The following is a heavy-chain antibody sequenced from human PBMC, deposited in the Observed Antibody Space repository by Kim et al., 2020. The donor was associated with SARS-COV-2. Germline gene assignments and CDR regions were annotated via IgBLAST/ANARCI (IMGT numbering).Heavy chain of an antibody. CDR3: ARGLVAAAGTLFDY. V-gene: IGHV1-69*01. J-gene: IGHJ4*02. D-gene: IGHD6-13*01. Sequence: AQKVQGRVTITADESTRTAYMELSSLRSEDTAVYYCARGLVAAAGTLFDYWGQGTLVTVSS.